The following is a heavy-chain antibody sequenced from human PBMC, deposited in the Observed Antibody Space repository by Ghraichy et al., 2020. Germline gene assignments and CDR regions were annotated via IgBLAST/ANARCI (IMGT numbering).Heavy chain of an antibody. D-gene: IGHD3-22*01. V-gene: IGHV4-61*01. CDR2: IYYSGST. Sequence: SETLSLTCTVSGGSVSSGSYYWSWIRQPPGKGLEYIGYIYYSGSTNYNPSLKSRVTISVDTSKNQFSLKLSSVTAADTAVYYCARAAVYYYASSGHFFLSSGQGALVTVSS. CDR3: ARAAVYYYASSGHFFLS. J-gene: IGHJ5*02. CDR1: GGSVSSGSYY.